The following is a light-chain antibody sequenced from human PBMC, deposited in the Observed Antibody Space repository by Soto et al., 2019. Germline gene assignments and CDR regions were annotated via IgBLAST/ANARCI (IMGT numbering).Light chain of an antibody. Sequence: IQMTQSPSSLSASVGDRVTITCRASQSISSYLNWYQQKPGKAPKFLIYDASNLESGVPSRFSGSASGTEFTLTISSLQPDDFATYYCQQYDNYPLTFGGGTKVDIK. V-gene: IGKV1-39*01. J-gene: IGKJ4*01. CDR1: QSISSY. CDR2: DAS. CDR3: QQYDNYPLT.